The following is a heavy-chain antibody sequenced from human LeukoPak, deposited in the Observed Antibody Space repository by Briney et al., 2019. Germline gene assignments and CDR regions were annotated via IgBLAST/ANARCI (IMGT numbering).Heavy chain of an antibody. CDR1: GFTFSSYW. Sequence: GSLRLSCAASGFTFSSYWMSWVRQGPGKGLEWVANTDQVESEKYYVDSVKGRFAISRDNAKNSLYLQMNSLTSEDTALYYCTQGSGQYFNYWGQGTLVTVSS. V-gene: IGHV3-7*03. CDR3: TQGSGQYFNY. D-gene: IGHD2-15*01. CDR2: TDQVESEK. J-gene: IGHJ4*02.